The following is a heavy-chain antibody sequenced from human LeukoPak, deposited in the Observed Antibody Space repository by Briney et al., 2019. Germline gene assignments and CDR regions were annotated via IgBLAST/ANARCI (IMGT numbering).Heavy chain of an antibody. CDR1: GFTFSNYA. Sequence: GGSLRLSCAAFGFTFSNYAMHWVRQAPGKGLEWVSSISDSSSYTYYADSLKGRFTISRDNAKNSLYLQMNSLRAEDTAVYYCARDKTVADLDYWGQGTLVTVSS. CDR3: ARDKTVADLDY. D-gene: IGHD6-19*01. V-gene: IGHV3-21*01. CDR2: ISDSSSYT. J-gene: IGHJ4*02.